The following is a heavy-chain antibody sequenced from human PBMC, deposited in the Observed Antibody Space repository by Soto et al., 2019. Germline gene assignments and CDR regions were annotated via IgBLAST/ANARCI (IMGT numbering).Heavy chain of an antibody. CDR1: GFTFTSSA. J-gene: IGHJ3*02. D-gene: IGHD3-9*01. CDR2: IVVGSGNT. Sequence: SVKVSCKASGFTFTSSAMQWVRQARGQRLEWIGWIVVGSGNTNYAQKFQERVTITRDMSTSTAYLELSSLRSEDTAVYYFAASARYFDWSISAWAFDIWGQGTMVTVSS. CDR3: AASARYFDWSISAWAFDI. V-gene: IGHV1-58*02.